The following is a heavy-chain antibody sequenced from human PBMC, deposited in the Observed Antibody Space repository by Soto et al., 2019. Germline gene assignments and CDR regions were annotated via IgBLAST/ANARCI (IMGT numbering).Heavy chain of an antibody. CDR3: AADLGYYDSSGSFDY. D-gene: IGHD3-22*01. J-gene: IGHJ4*02. V-gene: IGHV1-58*01. CDR1: GFTFTSSA. CDR2: IVVGSGNT. Sequence: GASVKVSCKAAGFTFTSSAVQWVRQARGQRLEWIGWIVVGSGNTNYAQKFQERVTITRDMSTSTAYMELSSLRSEDTAVYYCAADLGYYDSSGSFDYWGQGTLVTVSS.